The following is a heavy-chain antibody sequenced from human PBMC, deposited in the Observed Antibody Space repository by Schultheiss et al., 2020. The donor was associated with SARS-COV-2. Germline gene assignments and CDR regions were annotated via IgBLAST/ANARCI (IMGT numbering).Heavy chain of an antibody. J-gene: IGHJ4*02. CDR3: ARGEYYYDSSGYYGIDY. Sequence: GESLKISCKGSGYSFTSYWIGWVRQMPGKGLEWMGIIYPGESDTRYSPSFQGQVTISADKSISTVYLQWSSLKASDTAMYYCARGEYYYDSSGYYGIDYWGQGTLVTVSS. D-gene: IGHD3-22*01. CDR1: GYSFTSYW. CDR2: IYPGESDT. V-gene: IGHV5-51*01.